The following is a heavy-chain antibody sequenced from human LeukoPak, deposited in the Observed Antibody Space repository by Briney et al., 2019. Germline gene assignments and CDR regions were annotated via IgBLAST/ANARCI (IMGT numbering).Heavy chain of an antibody. Sequence: SGTLSLTCGVSGGSVINTNWWTWVRQPPGKGLEWIGEVHLDGRTNYNPSLESRLTMSVDVSENQASLKLTSVTAADTAVYYSAREGGFYRPLDDSGQGTLVTVSS. CDR3: AREGGFYRPLDD. D-gene: IGHD3-3*01. J-gene: IGHJ4*02. CDR1: GGSVINTNW. CDR2: VHLDGRT. V-gene: IGHV4-4*02.